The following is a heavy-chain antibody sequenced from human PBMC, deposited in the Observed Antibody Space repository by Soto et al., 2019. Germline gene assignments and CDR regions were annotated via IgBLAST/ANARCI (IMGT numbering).Heavy chain of an antibody. V-gene: IGHV3-64*01. J-gene: IGHJ6*02. CDR1: GFTFSSYA. CDR3: ARDPFDGDYYYYGMDV. D-gene: IGHD4-17*01. CDR2: ISSNGGST. Sequence: GGSLRLSCAASGFTFSSYAMHWVRQAPGKGLEYVSAISSNGGSTYYANSVKGRFTISRDNSKNTLYLQMGSLRAEDMAVYYCARDPFDGDYYYYGMDVWGQGTTVTVSS.